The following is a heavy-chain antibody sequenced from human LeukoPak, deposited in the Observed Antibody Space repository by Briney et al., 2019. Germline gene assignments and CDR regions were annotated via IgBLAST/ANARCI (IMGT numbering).Heavy chain of an antibody. J-gene: IGHJ4*02. CDR1: GGSFSGYY. D-gene: IGHD1-26*01. Sequence: SETLSLTCAVYGGSFSGYYWSWIRQPPGKGLEWIGEINHSGSTNYNPSLKSRVTISVDTSKNQFSLKLSSVTAADTAVYYCARVPSHLVGATKFDYWGQGTLVTVSS. V-gene: IGHV4-34*01. CDR2: INHSGST. CDR3: ARVPSHLVGATKFDY.